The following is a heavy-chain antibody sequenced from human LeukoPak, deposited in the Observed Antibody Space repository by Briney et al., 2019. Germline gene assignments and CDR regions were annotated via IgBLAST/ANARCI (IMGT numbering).Heavy chain of an antibody. D-gene: IGHD4-11*01. Sequence: GGPLRLSCAASGFTFSSYSMNWVRQAPGKGLEWVSSISSSSIYIYYVDSVKGRFTISRDNAKNSLYLQMNSLRAEDTAVYYCARGYSNYGYAFDIWGQGTVVTVSS. CDR3: ARGYSNYGYAFDI. CDR1: GFTFSSYS. CDR2: ISSSSIYI. J-gene: IGHJ3*02. V-gene: IGHV3-21*01.